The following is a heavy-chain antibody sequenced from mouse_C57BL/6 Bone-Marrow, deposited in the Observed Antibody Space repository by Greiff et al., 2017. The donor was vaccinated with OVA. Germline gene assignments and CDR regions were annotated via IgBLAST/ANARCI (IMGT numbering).Heavy chain of an antibody. D-gene: IGHD2-3*01. J-gene: IGHJ4*01. V-gene: IGHV2-2*01. CDR2: IWSGGST. Sequence: VQRVESGPGLVQPSQSLSITCTVSGFSLTSYGVHWVRQSPGKGLEWLGVIWSGGSTDYNAAFISRLSISKDNSKSQVFFKMNSLQADDTAIYYCANYDGYYYYAMDYWGQGTSVTVSS. CDR1: GFSLTSYG. CDR3: ANYDGYYYYAMDY.